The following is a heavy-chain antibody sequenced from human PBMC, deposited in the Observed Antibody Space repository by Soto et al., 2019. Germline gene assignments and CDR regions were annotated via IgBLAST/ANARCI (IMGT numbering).Heavy chain of an antibody. CDR2: IIPIFGTA. CDR3: ARDQRYYYGSGLNYYYGMDV. D-gene: IGHD3-10*01. CDR1: GGTFSSYA. Sequence: SVKVSCKASGGTFSSYAISWVRQAPGQGLEWMGGIIPIFGTANYAQKFQGRVTITADESASTAYMELSSLRSEDTAVYYCARDQRYYYGSGLNYYYGMDVWGQGTTVTVSS. J-gene: IGHJ6*02. V-gene: IGHV1-69*13.